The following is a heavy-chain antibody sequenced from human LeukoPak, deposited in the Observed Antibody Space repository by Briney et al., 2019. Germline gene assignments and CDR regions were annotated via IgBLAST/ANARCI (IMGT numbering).Heavy chain of an antibody. CDR1: GYTFTSYY. V-gene: IGHV1-46*01. D-gene: IGHD1-1*01. CDR3: ARSDMERRHYFDY. CDR2: INPSGGST. Sequence: ASVKVSCKASGYTFTSYYMHWVRQAPGQGLEWMGIINPSGGSTSYAQKFQGRVTMTRDMSTSTVYMELSSLRSVDTAVYYCARSDMERRHYFDYWGQGTLVTVSS. J-gene: IGHJ4*02.